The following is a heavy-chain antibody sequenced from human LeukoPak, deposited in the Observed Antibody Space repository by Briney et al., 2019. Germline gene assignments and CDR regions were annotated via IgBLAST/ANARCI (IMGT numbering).Heavy chain of an antibody. CDR1: GGSFSGYY. J-gene: IGHJ3*02. D-gene: IGHD1-26*01. CDR2: INHSGST. CDR3: ARHSLEWELLGNDAFDI. V-gene: IGHV4-34*01. Sequence: SETLSLTCAVYGGSFSGYYWSWIRQPPGKGLEWIGEINHSGSTNYNPSLKSRVTISVDTSKNQFSLKLRSVTAADTAMYYCARHSLEWELLGNDAFDIWGQGTMVTVSS.